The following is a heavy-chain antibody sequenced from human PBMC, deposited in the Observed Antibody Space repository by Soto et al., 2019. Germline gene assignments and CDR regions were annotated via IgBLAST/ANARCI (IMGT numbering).Heavy chain of an antibody. J-gene: IGHJ6*03. CDR3: AKRGGAASGYYDPNYYYMDV. CDR1: GFTFSSYA. CDR2: ISGSGGST. V-gene: IGHV3-23*01. Sequence: VQLLESGGGLVQPGGSLRLSCAASGFTFSSYAMSWVRQAPGKGLEWVSAISGSGGSTYYADSVKGRFTISRVNSKNTVYRQMNGLGAEDPAVYYCAKRGGAASGYYDPNYYYMDVWGKGTTVTVSS. D-gene: IGHD3-3*01.